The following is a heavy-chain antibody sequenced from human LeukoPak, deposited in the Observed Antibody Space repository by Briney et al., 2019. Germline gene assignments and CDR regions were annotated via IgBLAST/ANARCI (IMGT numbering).Heavy chain of an antibody. CDR3: ARDLGIAGTTHAFDI. V-gene: IGHV3-53*01. D-gene: IGHD1-14*01. J-gene: IGHJ3*02. Sequence: GGSLRLSCAASGFTVSRNYMSWVRQAPGRGLECVSVIYGGGPTYYADSVKGRFAISRDTAKNTLYLQMNSLRGEDTAVYFCARDLGIAGTTHAFDIWGHGTMVTVSS. CDR2: IYGGGPT. CDR1: GFTVSRNY.